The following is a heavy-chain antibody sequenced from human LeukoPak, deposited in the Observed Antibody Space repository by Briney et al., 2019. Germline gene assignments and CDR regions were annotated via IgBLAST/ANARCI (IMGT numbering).Heavy chain of an antibody. D-gene: IGHD3-16*02. V-gene: IGHV1-69*13. CDR3: ARGRSLYYDYVWGSYRSRYFDY. Sequence: ASVKVSCKASGGTFSSYAISWVRQAPGQGLEWMGGITPIFGTANYAQKFQGRVTITADESTSTAYMELSSLRSEDTAVYYCARGRSLYYDYVWGSYRSRYFDYWGQGTLVTVSS. CDR1: GGTFSSYA. CDR2: ITPIFGTA. J-gene: IGHJ4*02.